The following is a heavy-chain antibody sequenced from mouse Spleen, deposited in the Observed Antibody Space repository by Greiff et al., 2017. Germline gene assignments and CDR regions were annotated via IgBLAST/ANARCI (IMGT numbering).Heavy chain of an antibody. CDR3: AMGYYGSSPIWYFDV. CDR2: IHPSDSAT. V-gene: IGHV1-74*01. D-gene: IGHD1-1*01. J-gene: IGHJ1*03. Sequence: QVQLQQPGAELVKPGASVKVSCKASGYTFTSYWMHWVKQRPGQGLEWIGRIHPSDSATNYNQKFKGKATLTVDKSASTAYMQLSSLTSEDSAVYYCAMGYYGSSPIWYFDVWGTGTTVTVSS. CDR1: GYTFTSYW.